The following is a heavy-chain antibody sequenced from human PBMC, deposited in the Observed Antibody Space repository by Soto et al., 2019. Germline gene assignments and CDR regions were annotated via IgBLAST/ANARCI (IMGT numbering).Heavy chain of an antibody. CDR3: ARGAYNDYSHRFDP. Sequence: QVQLVQSGAEVRKPGASVRVSCKATGYSFTRHDINWLRQAAGQGLEWMGWMNPNSGNAVYAQKFQGRVTMTRNTSITTADIEVTSLKSEDTAVYFCARGAYNDYSHRFDPWGQGTLVTVSS. CDR2: MNPNSGNA. CDR1: GYSFTRHD. D-gene: IGHD4-4*01. J-gene: IGHJ5*02. V-gene: IGHV1-8*01.